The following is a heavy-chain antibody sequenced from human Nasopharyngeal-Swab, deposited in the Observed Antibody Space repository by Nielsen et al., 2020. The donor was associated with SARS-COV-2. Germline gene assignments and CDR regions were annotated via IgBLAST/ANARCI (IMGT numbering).Heavy chain of an antibody. CDR2: ISYDGSNK. CDR1: GFTFSSYA. D-gene: IGHD6-19*01. Sequence: GESLKISCAASGFTFSSYAMSWVRQAPGKGLEWVAVISYDGSNKYYADSVKGRFTISRDNSKNTLYLQMNSLRAEDTAVYYCAREDPIAVAGNLDYWGQGTLVTVSS. J-gene: IGHJ4*02. V-gene: IGHV3-30-3*01. CDR3: AREDPIAVAGNLDY.